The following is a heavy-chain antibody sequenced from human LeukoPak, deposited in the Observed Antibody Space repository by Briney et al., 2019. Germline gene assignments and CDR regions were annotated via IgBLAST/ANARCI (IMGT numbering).Heavy chain of an antibody. Sequence: ASVKVSRKASGYTFTDFYIHWVRQAPGQGLEWMGWISAYNGNTNYAQKLQGRVTMTTDTSTSTAYMELRSLRSDDTAVYYCARDYYGSGSYCDYWGQGTLVTVSS. CDR3: ARDYYGSGSYCDY. J-gene: IGHJ4*02. CDR2: ISAYNGNT. CDR1: GYTFTDFY. D-gene: IGHD3-10*01. V-gene: IGHV1-18*04.